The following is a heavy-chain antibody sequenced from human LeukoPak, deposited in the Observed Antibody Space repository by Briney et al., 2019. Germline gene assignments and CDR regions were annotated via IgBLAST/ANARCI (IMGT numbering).Heavy chain of an antibody. D-gene: IGHD1-14*01. J-gene: IGHJ4*02. V-gene: IGHV3-30*02. CDR2: IRYDGNNK. CDR3: ARDGDQMYEVYDY. CDR1: GFTFSNHG. Sequence: GGSLRLSCAASGFTFSNHGIHWVRQAPGKGLEWVAFIRYDGNNKYHADSVKGRFTISRDNSKNTLYLQMNSLRAEDTAVYYCARDGDQMYEVYDYWGQGTLVTVSS.